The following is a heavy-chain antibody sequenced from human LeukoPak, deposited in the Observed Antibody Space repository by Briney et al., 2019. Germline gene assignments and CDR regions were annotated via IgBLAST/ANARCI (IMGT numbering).Heavy chain of an antibody. CDR2: INPSGGST. CDR1: GYTFTSYY. V-gene: IGHV1-46*01. CDR3: ARVRAYYYGSARYGMDV. D-gene: IGHD3-10*01. Sequence: ASVKVSCKASGYTFTSYYMHWVRQAPGQGLEWMGIINPSGGSTSYAQKFQGRVTMTRDTSTSTVYMELSSLRSEDTAVYYCARVRAYYYGSARYGMDVWGKGTTVTVSS. J-gene: IGHJ6*04.